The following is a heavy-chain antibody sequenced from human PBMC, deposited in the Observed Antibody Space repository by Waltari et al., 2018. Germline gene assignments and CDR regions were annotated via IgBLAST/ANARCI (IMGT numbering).Heavy chain of an antibody. J-gene: IGHJ3*02. CDR3: ARGDRHDRDGAFDS. V-gene: IGHV1-8*01. Sequence: ERLVQSGAEVKKPGASVKVSCKASGYTFTSLHINWVRQATGQGLEWMGWMDPKAGNTGYAQKFQGRVTMTSETAITPTHMDFNSLTSEDTAVYYCARGDRHDRDGAFDSWGQGTMVTGSS. CDR2: MDPKAGNT. CDR1: GYTFTSLH.